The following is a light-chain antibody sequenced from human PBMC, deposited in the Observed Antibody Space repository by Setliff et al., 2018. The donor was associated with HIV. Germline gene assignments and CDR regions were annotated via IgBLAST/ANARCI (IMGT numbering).Light chain of an antibody. Sequence: QSALTQPASVSGSPGQSITISCSGTSSDVGGYNYVSWYQQHPGKAPKLMIYDVSNRPPGVSNRFSGSKSGNTASLTISGLQAEDEADYYCSSYTRSSTLYVFGTGTRSPS. J-gene: IGLJ1*01. V-gene: IGLV2-14*03. CDR3: SSYTRSSTLYV. CDR2: DVS. CDR1: SSDVGGYNY.